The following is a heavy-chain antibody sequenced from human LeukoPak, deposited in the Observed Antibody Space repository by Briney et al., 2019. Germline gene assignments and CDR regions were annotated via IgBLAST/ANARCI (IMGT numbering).Heavy chain of an antibody. CDR1: GGSIVTSDYY. D-gene: IGHD2-15*01. Sequence: SETLSLTCTVSGGSIVTSDYYWGWVRLPPGKGLEYIGTIYYTGDTYYSPSLKSRLTIAIDTSKTQFSLKLNSATAADTAVYYCARRGYYSGSFNIWGQGTMVTVSS. CDR2: IYYTGDT. J-gene: IGHJ3*02. CDR3: ARRGYYSGSFNI. V-gene: IGHV4-39*01.